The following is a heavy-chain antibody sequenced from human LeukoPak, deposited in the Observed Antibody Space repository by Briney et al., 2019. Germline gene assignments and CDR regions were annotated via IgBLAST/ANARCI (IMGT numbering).Heavy chain of an antibody. CDR2: ISSSSSYI. Sequence: GGSLRLSCAASGFTFSSYTMKWVRQAPGKGLEWVSSISSSSSYIYYADSVKGRFTISRDNAKNSLFLQMNSLRAEDTAVYYCARGGKKVKWLVRSHPLPNWFDPWGQGTLVTVSS. CDR1: GFTFSSYT. CDR3: ARGGKKVKWLVRSHPLPNWFDP. J-gene: IGHJ5*02. V-gene: IGHV3-21*04. D-gene: IGHD6-19*01.